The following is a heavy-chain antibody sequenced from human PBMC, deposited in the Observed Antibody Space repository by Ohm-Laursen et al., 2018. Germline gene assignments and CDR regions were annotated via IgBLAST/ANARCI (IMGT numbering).Heavy chain of an antibody. J-gene: IGHJ2*01. CDR3: ARDVATLTINWYFDL. D-gene: IGHD4-11*01. CDR1: GYTFTSYG. Sequence: AASVKVSCKASGYTFTSYGISWVRQAPGQGLEWMGWISAYNGNTNYAQKLQGRVTMTTDTSTSTAYMELRSLRSDDTAVYYCARDVATLTINWYFDLWGRGTLVTVSS. V-gene: IGHV1-18*01. CDR2: ISAYNGNT.